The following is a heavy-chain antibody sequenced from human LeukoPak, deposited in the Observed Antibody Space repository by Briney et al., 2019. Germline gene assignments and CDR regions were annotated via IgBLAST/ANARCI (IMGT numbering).Heavy chain of an antibody. Sequence: SGPTLFKPTPTLTLTCSFSGFSFSTSEVAVGWIRQPPGKALEWLALIFWDDDDRYSPSLKNRLTITKDTSKNQVVLTMTSMDPLDTATYYCAHRRSYGDYDYWGQGTLVTVSS. J-gene: IGHJ4*02. V-gene: IGHV2-5*02. CDR1: GFSFSTSEVA. CDR2: IFWDDDD. D-gene: IGHD4-17*01. CDR3: AHRRSYGDYDY.